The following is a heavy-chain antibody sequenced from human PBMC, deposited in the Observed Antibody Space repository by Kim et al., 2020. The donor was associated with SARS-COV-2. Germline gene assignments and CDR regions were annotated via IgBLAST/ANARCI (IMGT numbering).Heavy chain of an antibody. CDR1: GGTFSSYA. CDR2: IIPIFGTA. Sequence: SVKVSCKASGGTFSSYAISWVRQAPGQGFEWMGGIIPIFGTANYAQKFQGRVTITADESTSTAYMELSSLRSEDTAVYYCARVNEDQLPLGALWGQGTLVTVSS. CDR3: ARVNEDQLPLGAL. D-gene: IGHD2-2*01. V-gene: IGHV1-69*13. J-gene: IGHJ4*02.